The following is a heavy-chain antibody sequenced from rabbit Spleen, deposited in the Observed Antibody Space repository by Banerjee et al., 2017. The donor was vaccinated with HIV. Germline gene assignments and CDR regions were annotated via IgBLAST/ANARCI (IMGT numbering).Heavy chain of an antibody. D-gene: IGHD6-1*01. CDR1: GFSFSSNYY. V-gene: IGHV1S40*01. CDR2: IYTGTGNT. J-gene: IGHJ4*01. Sequence: QSLEESGGGLVQPEGSLTLTCKASGFSFSSNYYICWVRQAPGKGLEWIGCIYTGTGNTYYASWAKGRFTISKASSTTVTLQMTSLTVADTATYFCARDHCYYGYGYGGYGTYELWGPGTLVTVS. CDR3: ARDHCYYGYGYGGYGTYEL.